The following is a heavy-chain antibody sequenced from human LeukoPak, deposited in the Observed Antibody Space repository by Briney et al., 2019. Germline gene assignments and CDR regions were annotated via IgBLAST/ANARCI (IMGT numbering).Heavy chain of an antibody. D-gene: IGHD3-22*01. Sequence: GASVKVSCKASGYTFTSYGISWVRQAPGQGLEWMGWISAYNGNTNYAQKLQGRVTMTTDTSTSTAYMELRSLRSEDTAAYYCARSKSGSAYYADFDYWGQGTLVTVSS. CDR1: GYTFTSYG. V-gene: IGHV1-18*01. CDR3: ARSKSGSAYYADFDY. CDR2: ISAYNGNT. J-gene: IGHJ4*02.